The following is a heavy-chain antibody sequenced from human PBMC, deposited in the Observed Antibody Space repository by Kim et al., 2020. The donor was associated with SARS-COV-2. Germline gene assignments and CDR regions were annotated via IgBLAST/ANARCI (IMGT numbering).Heavy chain of an antibody. CDR1: GYTFTSSH. D-gene: IGHD3-10*01. J-gene: IGHJ5*02. CDR2: INPSGGST. Sequence: ASVKVSCKASGYTFTSSHIQWVRQAPGQGLEWMGIINPSGGSTTYAQELQGRVTMTRDTSTGTVYMELRSLRSEDTALYYCARGTWGGGGWGYGSGQYNRFAPWGQGTLVIVSS. CDR3: ARGTWGGGGWGYGSGQYNRFAP. V-gene: IGHV1-46*03.